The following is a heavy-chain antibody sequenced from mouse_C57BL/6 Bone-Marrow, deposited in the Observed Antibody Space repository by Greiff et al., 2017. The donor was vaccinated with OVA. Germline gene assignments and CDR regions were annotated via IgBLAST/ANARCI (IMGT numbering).Heavy chain of an antibody. CDR3: VRPYDYDRGYYAMGY. J-gene: IGHJ4*01. Sequence: EVQLVESGGGLVQPKGSLKLSCAASGFTFNTYAMHWVRQAPGKGLEWVARIRRKSSNYATYYADSVKDRFTISRDDSQSMLYLQMNNLKTEDTAMYYCVRPYDYDRGYYAMGYWGQGTSVTVSS. CDR2: IRRKSSNYAT. D-gene: IGHD2-4*01. CDR1: GFTFNTYA. V-gene: IGHV10-3*01.